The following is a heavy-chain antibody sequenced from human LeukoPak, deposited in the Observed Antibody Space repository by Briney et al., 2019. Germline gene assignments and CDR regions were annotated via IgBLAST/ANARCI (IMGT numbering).Heavy chain of an antibody. J-gene: IGHJ4*02. Sequence: PSETLSLTCTVSGGSIGSGDYYWSWIRQPPGKGLEWIGYIYYSGSTNYNPSLKSRVTMSVDTSKNQFSLKLSSVTAADTAVYYCARDWSALPAAKENLFDYWGQGTLVTVSS. CDR2: IYYSGST. CDR3: ARDWSALPAAKENLFDY. CDR1: GGSIGSGDYY. V-gene: IGHV4-61*08. D-gene: IGHD2-2*01.